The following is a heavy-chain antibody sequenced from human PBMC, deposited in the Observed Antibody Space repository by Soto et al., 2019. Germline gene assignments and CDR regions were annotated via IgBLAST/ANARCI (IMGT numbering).Heavy chain of an antibody. J-gene: IGHJ6*02. CDR1: GGSISSSSYY. CDR3: ARQGWNYVPGYHYYYGMDV. CDR2: IYYSGST. Sequence: QLQLQESGPGLVKPSETLSLTCTVSGGSISSSSYYWGWIRQPPGKGLEWIGSIYYSGSTYYNPSLKSRVTISVDTSKNQFSLKLSSLTAADTAVYYCARQGWNYVPGYHYYYGMDVWGQGTTVTVSS. V-gene: IGHV4-39*01. D-gene: IGHD1-7*01.